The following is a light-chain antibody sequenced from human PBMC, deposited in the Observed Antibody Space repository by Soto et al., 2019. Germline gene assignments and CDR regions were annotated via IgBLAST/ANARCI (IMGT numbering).Light chain of an antibody. Sequence: DIQLTQSPSILSASVGDRVTITCQASPGISSYLAWYRQKPGQAPDLLIFSASTLESGVPSRFSGSGSETEFTLTISSLQPEDSATYYCQQLNSYPFTFGPGTKVDIK. V-gene: IGKV1-9*01. J-gene: IGKJ3*01. CDR2: SAS. CDR3: QQLNSYPFT. CDR1: PGISSY.